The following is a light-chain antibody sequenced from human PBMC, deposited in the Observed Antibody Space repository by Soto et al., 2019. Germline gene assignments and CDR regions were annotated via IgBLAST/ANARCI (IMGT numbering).Light chain of an antibody. J-gene: IGLJ1*01. V-gene: IGLV2-14*01. CDR3: SSYTSSSPDV. CDR2: EVS. Sequence: QSVLTQPASVSGSPGQSITISCTGTSSDVGGYHYVSWYQQHPGKAPKLMIYEVSNRPSGVSNRFSGSKSGNTASLTISGLQAEDEADYYCSSYTSSSPDVFGTGTKLTVL. CDR1: SSDVGGYHY.